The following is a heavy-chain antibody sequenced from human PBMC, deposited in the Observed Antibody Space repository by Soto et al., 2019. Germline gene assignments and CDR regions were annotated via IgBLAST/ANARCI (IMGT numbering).Heavy chain of an antibody. J-gene: IGHJ5*02. CDR2: ISLYSDGT. CDR1: GYTFSNYG. D-gene: IGHD2-2*01. V-gene: IGHV1-18*01. Sequence: ASVKVFCKTSGYTFSNYGITWVRQAPGQPLEWLGWISLYSDGTNYAQKFQGRVSMTTDTSTTTAYMELRSLRSDDTAVYYCARVVPGAEAWFGPWGQGTLVTVSS. CDR3: ARVVPGAEAWFGP.